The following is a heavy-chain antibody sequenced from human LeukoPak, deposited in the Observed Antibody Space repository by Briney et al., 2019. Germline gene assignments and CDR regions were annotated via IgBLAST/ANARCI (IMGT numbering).Heavy chain of an antibody. Sequence: SETLSLTCAVYGGSFSGYYWSWIRQPPGKGLEWIGEINHSGSTNYNPSLKSRVTISVDTSKNQFSLKLSSVTAADTAVYYCARVSVTAIISRRSRDYYFDYWGQGTLVTVSS. CDR1: GGSFSGYY. D-gene: IGHD2-21*02. V-gene: IGHV4-34*01. CDR3: ARVSVTAIISRRSRDYYFDY. CDR2: INHSGST. J-gene: IGHJ4*02.